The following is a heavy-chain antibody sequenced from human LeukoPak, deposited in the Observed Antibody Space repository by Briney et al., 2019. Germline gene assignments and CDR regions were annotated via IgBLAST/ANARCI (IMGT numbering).Heavy chain of an antibody. CDR2: IYYRGTT. CDR3: ARRGGRMVARRGDAFDI. CDR1: GDSISSDIYY. V-gene: IGHV4-39*01. Sequence: SETLSLTCTVSGDSISSDIYYYDWIRQPPGKGLEWIGSIYYRGTTYYSPSLKGRVTISIDTSQHQFFLNMNSVTAADTAVYYCARRGGRMVARRGDAFDIWGQGTMVTVSS. D-gene: IGHD4/OR15-4a*01. J-gene: IGHJ3*02.